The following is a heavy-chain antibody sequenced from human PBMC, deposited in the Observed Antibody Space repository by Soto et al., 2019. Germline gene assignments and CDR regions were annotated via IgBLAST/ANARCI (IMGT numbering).Heavy chain of an antibody. CDR1: GFTFSRHA. J-gene: IGHJ6*02. CDR3: ARDREYSGFYYGMDV. D-gene: IGHD5-12*01. CDR2: ISFDGNNQ. V-gene: IGHV3-30-3*01. Sequence: GGSLRLSCEASGFTFSRHARHWVRQAPGKGLEWVAVISFDGNNQYYTDSVKGRFTISRDNSKNTLDLQMNSLRREDTAVYYCARDREYSGFYYGMDVWGQGTTVTVSS.